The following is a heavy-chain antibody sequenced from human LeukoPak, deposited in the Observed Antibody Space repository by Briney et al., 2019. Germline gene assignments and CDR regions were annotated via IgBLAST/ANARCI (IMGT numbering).Heavy chain of an antibody. CDR3: ATEHSGWYPPTRPFDY. V-gene: IGHV4-39*01. CDR1: GGSISSSSYY. Sequence: SETLSLTCTVSGGSISSSSYYWGWIRQHPGKGLECTRSIYYSGSTYYNPSLKSRVTISVNTSKNQFSLKLSSVTAADAAVYYCATEHSGWYPPTRPFDYWGQGTLVTVSS. CDR2: IYYSGST. J-gene: IGHJ4*02. D-gene: IGHD6-19*01.